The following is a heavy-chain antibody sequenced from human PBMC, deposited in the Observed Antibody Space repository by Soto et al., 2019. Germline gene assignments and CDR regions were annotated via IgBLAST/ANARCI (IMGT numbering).Heavy chain of an antibody. D-gene: IGHD1-1*01. V-gene: IGHV3-23*01. CDR3: AKDTYKSGTRNYFDY. J-gene: IGHJ4*02. Sequence: EVQLLESGGGLVRPGGSLRLSCGASGFTFSSYAMSLVRQAPGKGLEWVSGISGSGSRTYYADSVKGRYTISRDNSRNTLYLQMSRLGAEDTAIYYCAKDTYKSGTRNYFDYWGQGTLVTVSS. CDR1: GFTFSSYA. CDR2: ISGSGSRT.